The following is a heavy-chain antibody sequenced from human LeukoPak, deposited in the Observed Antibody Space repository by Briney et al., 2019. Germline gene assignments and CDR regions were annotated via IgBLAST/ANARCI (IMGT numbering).Heavy chain of an antibody. CDR2: INHSGST. CDR1: GGSFSPYY. Sequence: SETLSLTCAVYGGSFSPYYWSWIRQPPGKGLEWIGEINHSGSTNYNPSLKSRVTISVDTSKNQFSLKLSSVTAADTAVYYCARGQMGIVVVPAAISELHYYYYMDVWGKGTTVTVSS. V-gene: IGHV4-34*01. CDR3: ARGQMGIVVVPAAISELHYYYYMDV. J-gene: IGHJ6*03. D-gene: IGHD2-2*03.